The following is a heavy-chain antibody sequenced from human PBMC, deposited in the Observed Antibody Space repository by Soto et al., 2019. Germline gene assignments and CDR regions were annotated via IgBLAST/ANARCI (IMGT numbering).Heavy chain of an antibody. CDR1: GFILIDCA. CDR2: ISSSSSVI. Sequence: EVQLGESGGGLVQPGGPLRLSCATSGFILIDCAMNWVRQAPVKWLEWVSYISSSSSVIDYADSVKGRFTVSRDNARNSLYLQMNSLRAEDTAVYYCARDLSWGSNWYYYMDVWGKGTTVTVSS. CDR3: ARDLSWGSNWYYYMDV. V-gene: IGHV3-48*01. J-gene: IGHJ6*03. D-gene: IGHD7-27*01.